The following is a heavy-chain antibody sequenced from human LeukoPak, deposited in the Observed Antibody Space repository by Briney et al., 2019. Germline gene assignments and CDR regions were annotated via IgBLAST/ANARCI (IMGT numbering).Heavy chain of an antibody. J-gene: IGHJ4*02. CDR2: INHSGST. CDR3: ARTYYYDSSGYYYLYYFDY. Sequence: KTSETLSLTCAVYGGSFSGYYWSWIRQPPGKGLEWIGEINHSGSTNYNPSLKSRVTMSVDTSKNQFSLKLSSVTAADTAVYYCARTYYYDSSGYYYLYYFDYWGQGTLVTVSS. D-gene: IGHD3-22*01. CDR1: GGSFSGYY. V-gene: IGHV4-34*01.